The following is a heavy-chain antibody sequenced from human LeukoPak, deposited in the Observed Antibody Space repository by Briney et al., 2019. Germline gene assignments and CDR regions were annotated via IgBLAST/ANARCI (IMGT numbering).Heavy chain of an antibody. J-gene: IGHJ4*02. CDR3: ARAPDNTYYYDSSGYYY. CDR2: INPNSGGT. D-gene: IGHD3-22*01. CDR1: GYTFTGYY. V-gene: IGHV1-2*06. Sequence: ASVKVSRKASGYTFTGYYMHWVRQAPGQGLEWMGRINPNSGGTNYAQKFQGRVTMTRDTSISTAYMELSRLRSDDTAVYHCARAPDNTYYYDSSGYYYWGQGTLVTVSS.